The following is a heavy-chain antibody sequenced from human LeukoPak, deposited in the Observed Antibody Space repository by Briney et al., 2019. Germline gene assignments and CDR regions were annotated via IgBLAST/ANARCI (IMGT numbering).Heavy chain of an antibody. Sequence: PSETLSLTCAVCGGSFSGYYWSWIRQPPGKGLEWIGEINHSGSTNYNPSLKSRVTISVDTSKNQFSLTLSSVTAADTAVYYYARGSYYDLWSGYQYYYYYMDVWGKGTTVTVSS. CDR3: ARGSYYDLWSGYQYYYYYMDV. J-gene: IGHJ6*03. V-gene: IGHV4-34*01. D-gene: IGHD3-3*01. CDR2: INHSGST. CDR1: GGSFSGYY.